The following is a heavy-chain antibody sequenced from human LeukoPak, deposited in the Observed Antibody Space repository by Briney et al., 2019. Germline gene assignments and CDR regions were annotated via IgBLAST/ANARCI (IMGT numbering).Heavy chain of an antibody. V-gene: IGHV3-7*01. D-gene: IGHD5-18*01. CDR3: TRDDGVGTGWDAFDT. CDR1: GFTFSRHW. Sequence: GGSLRLSCAASGFTFSRHWMSWVRQAPGKGLEWVANIKQDGSEKYYVDSVKGRFTISRDNAKNSLYLQINSLRAEDTAVYYCTRDDGVGTGWDAFDTWGQGTMVTVSS. J-gene: IGHJ3*02. CDR2: IKQDGSEK.